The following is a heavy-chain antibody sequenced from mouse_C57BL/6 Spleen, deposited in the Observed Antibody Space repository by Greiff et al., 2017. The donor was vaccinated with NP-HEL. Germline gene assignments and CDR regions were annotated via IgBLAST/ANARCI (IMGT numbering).Heavy chain of an antibody. Sequence: VQLKESGPELVKPGASVKIPCKASGYTFTDYNMDWVKQSHGKSLEWIGDINPNNGGTIYNQKFKGKATLTVDKSSSTAYMELRSLTSEDTAVYYCARTWLLRHWYFDVWGTGTTVTVSS. V-gene: IGHV1-18*01. CDR3: ARTWLLRHWYFDV. J-gene: IGHJ1*03. D-gene: IGHD2-3*01. CDR1: GYTFTDYN. CDR2: INPNNGGT.